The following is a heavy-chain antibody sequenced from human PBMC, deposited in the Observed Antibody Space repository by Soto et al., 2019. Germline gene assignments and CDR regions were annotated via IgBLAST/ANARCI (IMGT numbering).Heavy chain of an antibody. J-gene: IGHJ5*02. CDR3: ARRERAAGTDWWFDP. CDR2: IYYSGST. CDR1: GGSISSSSFH. V-gene: IGHV4-39*01. D-gene: IGHD6-13*01. Sequence: PSETLSLTCTVSGGSISSSSFHWGWIRLPPGKGLEWIGSIYYSGSTYYSPSLKSRVTISVDTSKNQFSLKLSSLTSADTAVYYCARRERAAGTDWWFDPWGQGTLVT.